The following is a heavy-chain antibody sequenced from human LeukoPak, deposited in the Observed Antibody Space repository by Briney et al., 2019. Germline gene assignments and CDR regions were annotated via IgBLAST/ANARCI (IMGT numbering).Heavy chain of an antibody. Sequence: PSETLSLTCAVSGYSISSGYYWGWIRQPPGKGLEWIGSIYHSGSTYYNPPLKSRVTISVDTSKNQFSLKLSSVTAAHTAVYYCARLGGSYINAFDIWGQGTMVTVSS. CDR3: ARLGGSYINAFDI. V-gene: IGHV4-38-2*01. CDR2: IYHSGST. J-gene: IGHJ3*02. CDR1: GYSISSGYY. D-gene: IGHD1-26*01.